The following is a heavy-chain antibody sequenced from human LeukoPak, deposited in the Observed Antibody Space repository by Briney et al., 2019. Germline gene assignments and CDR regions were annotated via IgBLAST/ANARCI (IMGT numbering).Heavy chain of an antibody. J-gene: IGHJ4*02. V-gene: IGHV4-34*08. Sequence: GSLRLSCAASGFTFSSYAMSWVRQAPGKGLEWIGEINHSGSTNYNPSLKSRVTISVDTSKNQFSLKLSSVTAADTAVYYCASRGYPVPTFDYWGQGTLVTVSS. CDR1: GFTFSSYA. CDR3: ASRGYPVPTFDY. D-gene: IGHD6-13*01. CDR2: INHSGST.